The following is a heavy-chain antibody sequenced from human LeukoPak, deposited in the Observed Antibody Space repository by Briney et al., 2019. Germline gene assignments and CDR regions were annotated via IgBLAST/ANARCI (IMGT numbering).Heavy chain of an antibody. CDR1: GFTFSSCG. V-gene: IGHV3-30*18. CDR2: ISYDGSNR. D-gene: IGHD3-10*01. CDR3: AKVGTGSYPGLDY. J-gene: IGHJ4*02. Sequence: GGSLRLSCAASGFTFSSCGMHWVRQAPGKGLEWVGVISYDGSNRYYADSVKRRFTISRDNSKNTLYLQMNSLRAEDTAVYYCAKVGTGSYPGLDYWGQGTLVTVSS.